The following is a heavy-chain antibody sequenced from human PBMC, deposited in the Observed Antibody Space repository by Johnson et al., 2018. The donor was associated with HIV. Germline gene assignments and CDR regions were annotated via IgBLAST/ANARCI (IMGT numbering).Heavy chain of an antibody. V-gene: IGHV3-30*03. CDR2: ISYDGSNR. J-gene: IGHJ3*02. CDR1: GFTFRNYG. Sequence: QVQLVESGGGVVQPGKSLRLSCAASGFTFRNYGMHWVRQAPGKGLEWVAVISYDGSNRYSADSVKGRFTISRDNSKNTLYLQMNSLRAEDTAVYYCARDLRITDDPSRAFDIWGRGTMVTVSS. CDR3: ARDLRITDDPSRAFDI. D-gene: IGHD3-16*01.